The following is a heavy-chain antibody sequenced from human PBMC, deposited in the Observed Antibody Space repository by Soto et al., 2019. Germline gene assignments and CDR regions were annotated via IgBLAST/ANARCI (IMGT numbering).Heavy chain of an antibody. D-gene: IGHD4-17*01. J-gene: IGHJ3*02. CDR2: TYYRSKWYN. CDR1: GDSVSSNSAA. CDR3: ARERYGDYGRGTFDI. Sequence: SQTLSLTCVLSGDSVSSNSAAWNWIRQSPSRGLEWLGRTYYRSKWYNDYAESVKSRTTINPETSKNQFSLQLNSVTPEDTAVYYCARERYGDYGRGTFDIWGQGTMVTVSS. V-gene: IGHV6-1*01.